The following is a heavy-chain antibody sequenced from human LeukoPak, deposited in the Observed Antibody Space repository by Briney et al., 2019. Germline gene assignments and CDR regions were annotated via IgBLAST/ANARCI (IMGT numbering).Heavy chain of an antibody. CDR2: ISYDGSNK. V-gene: IGHV3-30-3*01. J-gene: IGHJ5*02. CDR1: GFTFSSYA. D-gene: IGHD6-19*01. CDR3: ARAGHSSGWAGWFDP. Sequence: GGSLRLSCAASGFTFSSYAMHWVRQAPGKGLEWVAVISYDGSNKYYADSVKGRFTISRDNSKNTLYLQMNSLRVEDTAVYYCARAGHSSGWAGWFDPWGQGTLVTVSS.